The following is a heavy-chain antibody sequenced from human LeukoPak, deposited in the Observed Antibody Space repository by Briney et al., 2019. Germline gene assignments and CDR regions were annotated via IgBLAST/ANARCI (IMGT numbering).Heavy chain of an antibody. D-gene: IGHD4-17*01. Sequence: GGSLRLSCAASGFTFSSYWMSWVRQAPGKGLEWVANIKQDGSEKYYVDSVKGRFTISRDNAKNSLYLQMNSLRAEDTAVYYCARDILRGRNWFDPWGQGTLVTVSS. CDR3: ARDILRGRNWFDP. CDR2: IKQDGSEK. V-gene: IGHV3-7*01. CDR1: GFTFSSYW. J-gene: IGHJ5*02.